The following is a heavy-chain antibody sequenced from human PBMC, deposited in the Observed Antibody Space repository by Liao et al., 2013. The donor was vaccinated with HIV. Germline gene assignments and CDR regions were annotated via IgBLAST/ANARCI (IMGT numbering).Heavy chain of an antibody. D-gene: IGHD3-10*01. V-gene: IGHV4-34*02. CDR3: AKAYGSGSYYIGY. CDR1: GGSFDDFH. CDR2: VTRGGKT. Sequence: QVRLQQSNTGLVMPSQTLSLTCSIYGGSFDDFHWGWIRQSPGKGLEWIGEVTRGGKTFYNPGLRSRVTISIDTSKNQFSLKLSSVTAADTAMYYCAKAYGSGSYYIGYWGQGTLVTVSS. J-gene: IGHJ4*02.